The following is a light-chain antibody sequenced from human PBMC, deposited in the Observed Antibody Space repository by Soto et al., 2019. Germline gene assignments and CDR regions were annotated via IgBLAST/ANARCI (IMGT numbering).Light chain of an antibody. CDR2: DAS. CDR1: QSVSDY. V-gene: IGKV3-11*01. CDR3: QQRSNWPLT. Sequence: EVMLTQSPASLSLSPLDRDPLXSRADQSVSDYVGWYQQKPGQPPRLLFFDASSRASGVPHRFSAGGSGTDFTLIISSLQPEDFAVYYCQQRSNWPLTFGGGTKVDIK. J-gene: IGKJ4*01.